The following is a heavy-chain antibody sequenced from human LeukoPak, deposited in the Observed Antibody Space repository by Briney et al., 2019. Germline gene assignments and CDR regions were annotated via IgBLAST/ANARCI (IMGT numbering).Heavy chain of an antibody. CDR3: ASLLTLVGSYAFDI. Sequence: PSETLSLTCTVSGGSISSSSYYWGWIRQPPGKGLEWIGSIYYSGSTYYNPSLKSRVTISVDTSKNQFSLKLSSVTAADTAVYYCASLLTLVGSYAFDIWGQGTKVTVSS. D-gene: IGHD1-26*01. CDR2: IYYSGST. J-gene: IGHJ3*02. CDR1: GGSISSSSYY. V-gene: IGHV4-39*01.